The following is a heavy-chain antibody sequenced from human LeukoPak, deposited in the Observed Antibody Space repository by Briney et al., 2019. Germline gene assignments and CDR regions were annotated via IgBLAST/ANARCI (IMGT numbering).Heavy chain of an antibody. CDR2: ISGSDGSP. Sequence: GGSLRLSCAASGFTFSSYAMSWVRQAPGKGLEWVSAISGSDGSPYYADSVKGRFTISRDNSKNTLYLQMNSLRAEDTAVYYCAKEGWELRIFDYWGQGTLVTVSS. CDR3: AKEGWELRIFDY. V-gene: IGHV3-23*01. CDR1: GFTFSSYA. J-gene: IGHJ4*02. D-gene: IGHD1-26*01.